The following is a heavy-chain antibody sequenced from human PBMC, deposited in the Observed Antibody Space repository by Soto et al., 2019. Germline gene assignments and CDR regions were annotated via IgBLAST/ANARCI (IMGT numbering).Heavy chain of an antibody. J-gene: IGHJ4*02. CDR2: ISAYNGNT. V-gene: IGHV1-18*01. D-gene: IGHD5-12*01. CDR3: ARDYVDIVATIDKNFDY. Sequence: QVQLVQSGAEVKKPGASVKVSCKASGYTFTSYDINWVRQAPGQGLEWMGWISAYNGNTNYAQKLQGRVTMTTDTSTSTAYMELRSLRSDDTAVYYCARDYVDIVATIDKNFDYWGQGTLVTVSS. CDR1: GYTFTSYD.